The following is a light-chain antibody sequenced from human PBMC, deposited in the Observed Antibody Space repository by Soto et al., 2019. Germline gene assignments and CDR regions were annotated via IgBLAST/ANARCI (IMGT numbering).Light chain of an antibody. CDR1: QSISGE. CDR2: GVS. Sequence: EIVMTQSPATLSVSPGERATLSCRASQSISGELAWYQQRPGQPPRLLIYGVSTRATGVPDRFSGSGSGSDSTLTSSGLQSEDVAVYYCQQGHDWPLTFGQGTRLDI. J-gene: IGKJ2*01. CDR3: QQGHDWPLT. V-gene: IGKV3-15*01.